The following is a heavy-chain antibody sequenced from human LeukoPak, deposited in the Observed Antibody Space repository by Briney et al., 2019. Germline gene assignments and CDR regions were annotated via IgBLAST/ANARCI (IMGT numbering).Heavy chain of an antibody. D-gene: IGHD2-21*02. CDR2: IKQDGSEK. Sequence: GGSLRLSCAASGFTFSSYWMSWVRQAPGKGLEWVANIKQDGSEKYYVDSVKGRFTISRDNAKNSLYLQMNSLRAEDTAVYYCARDCGGNCYKNYYYYYYMDVWGKGTTVTISS. V-gene: IGHV3-7*01. CDR3: ARDCGGNCYKNYYYYYYMDV. J-gene: IGHJ6*03. CDR1: GFTFSSYW.